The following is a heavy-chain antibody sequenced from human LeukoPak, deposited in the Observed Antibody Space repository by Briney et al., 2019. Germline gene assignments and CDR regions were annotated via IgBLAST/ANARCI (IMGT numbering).Heavy chain of an antibody. CDR1: GGSISSYY. D-gene: IGHD3-10*01. V-gene: IGHV4-59*01. J-gene: IGHJ6*04. CDR3: ARGHYGSGSYYMDV. CDR2: IYYTGST. Sequence: PSETLSLTCTVSGGSISSYYWSWIRLPPGKGLEWIGYIYYTGSTNNNPSLNSRGTISVDTSKNQFSLKLSSVTAADTAVYYCARGHYGSGSYYMDVCGKGTTVTVSS.